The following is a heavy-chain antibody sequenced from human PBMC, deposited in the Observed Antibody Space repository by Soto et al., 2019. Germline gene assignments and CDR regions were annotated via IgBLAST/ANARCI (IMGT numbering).Heavy chain of an antibody. CDR3: AREGSSGWAFDY. CDR2: INPTNGGT. J-gene: IGHJ4*02. D-gene: IGHD6-19*01. V-gene: IGHV1-46*01. CDR1: GYTFTGYY. Sequence: QVQLVQSGAEVKKPGASVRLSCKASGYTFTGYYMHWVRQAPGQGLEWMGIINPTNGGTAYAQEFQCRVTMTRDTSTTTVYVEVSRLRSEDTAVYFCAREGSSGWAFDYWGQGTLVTVSS.